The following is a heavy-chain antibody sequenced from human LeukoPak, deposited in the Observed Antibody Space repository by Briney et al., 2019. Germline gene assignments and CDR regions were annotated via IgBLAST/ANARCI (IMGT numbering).Heavy chain of an antibody. CDR2: IRNDGSVQ. V-gene: IGHV3-30*02. CDR1: GFTFSNFD. Sequence: GGSLRLSCAASGFTFSNFDMQWVRQAPGKGLEWVAFIRNDGSVQSYADSVEGRFTISRDNSKKTLHLQMNSLRTEDTAVYYCVKDSFCSSTSCPSDYWGQGTLVTVSS. J-gene: IGHJ4*02. CDR3: VKDSFCSSTSCPSDY. D-gene: IGHD2-2*01.